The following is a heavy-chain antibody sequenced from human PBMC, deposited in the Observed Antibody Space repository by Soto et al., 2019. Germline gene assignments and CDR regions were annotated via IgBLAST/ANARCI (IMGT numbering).Heavy chain of an antibody. V-gene: IGHV4-34*01. CDR3: ARGADYDYVWGSYRYPFDY. CDR2: INHSGST. Sequence: PSETLSLTCAVYGGSFSCYYWSWIRQPPGKGLEWIGEINHSGSTNYNPSLKSRVTISVDTSKNQFSLKLSSVTAADTAVYYCARGADYDYVWGSYRYPFDYWGQGTLVTVSS. J-gene: IGHJ4*02. D-gene: IGHD3-16*02. CDR1: GGSFSCYY.